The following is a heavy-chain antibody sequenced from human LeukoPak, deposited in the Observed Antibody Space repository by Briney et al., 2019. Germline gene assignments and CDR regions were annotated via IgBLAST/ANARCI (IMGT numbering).Heavy chain of an antibody. CDR1: GGSISSGSYY. CDR2: IYYSGST. D-gene: IGHD3-22*01. Sequence: NPSETLSLTCTVSGGSISSGSYYWSWIRQPPGKGLEWMGYIYYSGSTNYNPSLKSRVTISVDTSKNQFSLKLSSVTAADTAVYYCARDQSYDSSGYYAAFDIWGQGTMVTVSS. J-gene: IGHJ3*02. CDR3: ARDQSYDSSGYYAAFDI. V-gene: IGHV4-61*01.